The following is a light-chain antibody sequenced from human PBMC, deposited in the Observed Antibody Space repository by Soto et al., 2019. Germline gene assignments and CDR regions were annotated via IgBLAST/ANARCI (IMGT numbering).Light chain of an antibody. CDR3: CSYAGSSTYV. V-gene: IGLV2-23*02. CDR1: SSDAGGFNL. J-gene: IGLJ1*01. CDR2: EVN. Sequence: QSALTQTASVSGSPGQSITISCTGTSSDAGGFNLVSWYQQHPEQAPKLMIYEVNKRPSGVSNRFSGSKSGNTASLTISGLQAEDEAEYYCCSYAGSSTYVFGTGTKRTVL.